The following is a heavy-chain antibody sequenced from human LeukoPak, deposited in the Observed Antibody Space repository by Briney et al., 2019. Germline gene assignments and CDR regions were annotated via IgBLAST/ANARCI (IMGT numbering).Heavy chain of an antibody. CDR1: GFTFSSYS. CDR2: ISSSSSYI. V-gene: IGHV3-21*01. D-gene: IGHD6-13*01. Sequence: GGSLRLSCAASGFTFSSYSMNWVRQAPGKGLEWVSSISSSSSYIYYADSVKSRFTISRDNAKNSLYLQMNSLRAEDTAVYYCARDGKQQLPLDNWGQGTLVTVSS. CDR3: ARDGKQQLPLDN. J-gene: IGHJ4*02.